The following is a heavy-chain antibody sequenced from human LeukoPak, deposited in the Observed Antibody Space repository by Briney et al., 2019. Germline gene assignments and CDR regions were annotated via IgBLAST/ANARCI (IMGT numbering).Heavy chain of an antibody. CDR3: ARLDYYDSSGHNWFDP. D-gene: IGHD3-22*01. CDR2: INHSGST. CDR1: GGSFSGYY. J-gene: IGHJ5*02. V-gene: IGHV4-34*01. Sequence: ASETLSLTCAVYGGSFSGYYWSWIRQPPGKGLEWIGEINHSGSTNYNPSLKSRVTISVDTSKNQFSLKLSSVTAADTAVYYCARLDYYDSSGHNWFDPWGQGTLVTVPS.